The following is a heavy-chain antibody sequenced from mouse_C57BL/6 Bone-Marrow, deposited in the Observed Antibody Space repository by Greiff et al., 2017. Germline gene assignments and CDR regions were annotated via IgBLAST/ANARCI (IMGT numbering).Heavy chain of an antibody. CDR3: ARQGSCDWYFDV. Sequence: QVQLKESGPGLVAPSQSLSITCTVSGFSLTSYGVHWVRQPPGKGLEWLVVIWRDGSTTYNTAPKSRLSIRKENSEGQVFLKMNSRQTDDTAMYYCARQGSCDWYFDVWGTGTTVTVSS. CDR2: IWRDGST. V-gene: IGHV2-6-1*01. CDR1: GFSLTSYG. J-gene: IGHJ1*03. D-gene: IGHD1-1*02.